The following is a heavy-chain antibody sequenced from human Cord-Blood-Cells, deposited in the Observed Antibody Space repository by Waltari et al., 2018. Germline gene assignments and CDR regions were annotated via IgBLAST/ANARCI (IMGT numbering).Heavy chain of an antibody. CDR2: IYHSGST. V-gene: IGHV4-38-2*01. CDR3: ARVTPGIAAAGSLDWFDP. CDR1: GYSISSGYY. Sequence: QVQLQESGPGLVKPSETLSLTCAVSGYSISSGYYWGWIRQPPGKGLEWIGSIYHSGSTYDNPSLKSRVTISVDTSKNQFSLKLSSVTAADTAVYYCARVTPGIAAAGSLDWFDPWGQGTLVTVSS. D-gene: IGHD6-13*01. J-gene: IGHJ5*02.